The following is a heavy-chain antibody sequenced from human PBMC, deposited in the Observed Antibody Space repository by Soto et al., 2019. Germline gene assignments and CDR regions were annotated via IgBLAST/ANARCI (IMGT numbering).Heavy chain of an antibody. D-gene: IGHD7-27*01. Sequence: EVQLVESGGGLVKPGGSLRLSCAASGFTFSSYSMNWVRQAPGKGLEWVSSISRSSSYIYYADSVKGRFTISRDNAKNSLYRQMNSLRAEDTAVYYCARPWGHYYYYYYMDVWGKGTTVTGSS. J-gene: IGHJ6*03. CDR3: ARPWGHYYYYYYMDV. V-gene: IGHV3-21*01. CDR2: ISRSSSYI. CDR1: GFTFSSYS.